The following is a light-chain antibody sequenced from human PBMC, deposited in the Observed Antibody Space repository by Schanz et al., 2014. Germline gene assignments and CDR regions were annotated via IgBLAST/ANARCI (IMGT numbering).Light chain of an antibody. J-gene: IGLJ3*02. CDR3: SSYTSSPSWV. Sequence: QSALTQPASVSGSPGQSITISCTGTSSDVGGYNYVSWYQQHPGKAPKLMIYEVSKRPSGVPDRFSGSKSGDTASLTISGLRAEDEADYYCSSYTSSPSWVFGGGTKLTVL. CDR2: EVS. V-gene: IGLV2-14*01. CDR1: SSDVGGYNY.